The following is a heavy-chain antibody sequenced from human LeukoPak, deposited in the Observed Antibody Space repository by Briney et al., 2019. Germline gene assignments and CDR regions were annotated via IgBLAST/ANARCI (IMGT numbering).Heavy chain of an antibody. D-gene: IGHD3-10*01. J-gene: IGHJ4*02. CDR3: ARESGAGPFDY. CDR2: ISGSGVST. Sequence: PGGSLRLSCAASGFTFSNYAMSWVRQAPGKGLEWVSGISGSGVSTYYADSVKGRFTISRDNSKNTLYLQMISLRADDTAVYYCARESGAGPFDYWGQGTLVTVSS. CDR1: GFTFSNYA. V-gene: IGHV3-23*01.